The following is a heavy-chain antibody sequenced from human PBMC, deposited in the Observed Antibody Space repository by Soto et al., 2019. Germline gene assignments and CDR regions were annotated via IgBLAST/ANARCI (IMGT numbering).Heavy chain of an antibody. D-gene: IGHD6-13*01. CDR3: ARATPGIAAAGTGY. CDR2: ISSSSSTI. CDR1: GFTFSSYS. J-gene: IGHJ4*02. V-gene: IGHV3-48*02. Sequence: EVQLVESGGGLVQPGGSLRLSFAASGFTFSSYSMNWVRQAPGKGLEWVSYISSSSSTIYYADSVKGRFTISRDNAKNSLYLQMNSLRDEDTAVYYCARATPGIAAAGTGYWGQGTLVTVSS.